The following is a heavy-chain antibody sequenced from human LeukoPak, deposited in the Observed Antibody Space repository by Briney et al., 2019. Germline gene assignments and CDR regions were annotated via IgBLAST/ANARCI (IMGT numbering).Heavy chain of an antibody. CDR2: IYHSGST. V-gene: IGHV4-59*08. J-gene: IGHJ6*03. D-gene: IGHD2-8*01. CDR3: ARKGEMVYAGDYMDV. CDR1: GGSISSYY. Sequence: SETLSLTCTVSGGSISSYYWSWIRQPPGKGLEWIGSIYHSGSTYYNPSLKSRVTISVDTSKNQFSLKLSSVTAADTAVYHCARKGEMVYAGDYMDVWGKGTTVTVSS.